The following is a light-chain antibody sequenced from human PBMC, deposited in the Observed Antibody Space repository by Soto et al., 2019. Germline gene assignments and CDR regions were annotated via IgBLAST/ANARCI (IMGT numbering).Light chain of an antibody. CDR3: QHYSGWPL. J-gene: IGKJ3*01. CDR1: QSVGIN. V-gene: IGKV3-15*01. Sequence: EIVLTQSPGTLSVSLGERATVSCRASQSVGINLAWYQQRPGQTPRLLIYDASTSATGVPARFSGSGSGTEFSLTVSSLQAEESAVYYCQHYSGWPLFGPGTRV. CDR2: DAS.